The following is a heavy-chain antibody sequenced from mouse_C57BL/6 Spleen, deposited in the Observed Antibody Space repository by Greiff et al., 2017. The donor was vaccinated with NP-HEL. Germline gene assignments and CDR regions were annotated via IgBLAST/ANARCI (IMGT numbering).Heavy chain of an antibody. CDR3: ARSGQRGFDY. Sequence: QVQLQQSGAELVKPGASVKLSCKASGYTFTSYWMHWVKQRPGQGLEWIGMIHPNSGSTNYNEKFKSKATLTVDKSSSTAYMQLSSLTSEDAAVYYCARSGQRGFDYWGQGTTLTVSS. D-gene: IGHD3-1*01. V-gene: IGHV1-64*01. CDR2: IHPNSGST. CDR1: GYTFTSYW. J-gene: IGHJ2*01.